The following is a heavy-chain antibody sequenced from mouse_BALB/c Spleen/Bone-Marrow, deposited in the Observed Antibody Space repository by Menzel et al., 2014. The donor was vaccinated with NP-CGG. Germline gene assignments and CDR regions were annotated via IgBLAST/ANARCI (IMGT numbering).Heavy chain of an antibody. V-gene: IGHV5-4*02. CDR3: ARDALYRYDGGYAMDY. J-gene: IGHJ4*01. CDR2: ISDGGSYT. D-gene: IGHD2-14*01. Sequence: VKLMESGGGLVKPGGSLKLSCAASGFTFSDYYMYWVRQTPEKRLEWVATISDGGSYTYYPDSVKGRFTISRDNAKNNLYLQMSSLKSEDTAMYYCARDALYRYDGGYAMDYWGQGTSVTVSS. CDR1: GFTFSDYY.